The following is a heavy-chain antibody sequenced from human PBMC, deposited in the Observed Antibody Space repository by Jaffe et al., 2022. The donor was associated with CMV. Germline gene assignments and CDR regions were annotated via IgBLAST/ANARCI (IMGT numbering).Heavy chain of an antibody. CDR2: INHSGST. Sequence: QVQLQQWGAGLLKPSETLSLTCAVYGGSFSGYYWSWIRQPPGKGLEWIGEINHSGSTNYNPSLKSRVTISVDTSKNQFSLKLSSVTAADTAVYYCARGRNTVTTSRRLDIWGQGTMVTVSS. CDR3: ARGRNTVTTSRRLDI. D-gene: IGHD4-17*01. CDR1: GGSFSGYY. V-gene: IGHV4-34*01. J-gene: IGHJ3*02.